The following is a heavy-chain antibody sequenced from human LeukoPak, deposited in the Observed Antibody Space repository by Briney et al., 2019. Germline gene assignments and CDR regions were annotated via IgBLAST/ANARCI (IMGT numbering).Heavy chain of an antibody. D-gene: IGHD3-16*01. CDR3: AKDGQGLTYYFDY. J-gene: IGHJ4*02. CDR1: GFTFSSYG. CDR2: ISDDGSKK. Sequence: GGSLRLSCVASGFTFSSYGMHWVRQAPGEGLERVSVISDDGSKKYYVGSVKGRFTISRDNSKNTLYLQMNSLGAEDTAVYYCAKDGQGLTYYFDYWGQGTLVTVSS. V-gene: IGHV3-30*18.